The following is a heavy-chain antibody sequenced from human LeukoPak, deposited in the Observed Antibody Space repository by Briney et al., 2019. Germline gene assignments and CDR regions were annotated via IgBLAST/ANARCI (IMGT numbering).Heavy chain of an antibody. CDR2: IIPIFGTA. J-gene: IGHJ4*02. CDR3: ASSAYCGGDCPFDY. V-gene: IGHV1-69*13. Sequence: SVRDSCKASGYTFTSYGISWVRQAPGQGLEWMGGIIPIFGTANYAQKFQGRVTITADESTSTAYMELSSLRSEDTAVYYCASSAYCGGDCPFDYWGQGTLVTVSS. D-gene: IGHD2-21*02. CDR1: GYTFTSYG.